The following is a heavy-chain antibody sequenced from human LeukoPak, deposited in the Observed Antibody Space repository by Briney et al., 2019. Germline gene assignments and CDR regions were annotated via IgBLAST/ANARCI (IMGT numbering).Heavy chain of an antibody. J-gene: IGHJ4*02. CDR1: GFSFSSYT. CDR2: ISSSSSYI. Sequence: PGGSLRLSCAASGFSFSSYTMNWVRQAPGKGLEWVSIISSSSSYIYYADSVKGRFTISRDNAKNSLYLQMNSLRAEDTAVYYCARQCPVPPPNPGDYFDYWGQGTLVTVSS. V-gene: IGHV3-21*01. D-gene: IGHD7-27*01. CDR3: ARQCPVPPPNPGDYFDY.